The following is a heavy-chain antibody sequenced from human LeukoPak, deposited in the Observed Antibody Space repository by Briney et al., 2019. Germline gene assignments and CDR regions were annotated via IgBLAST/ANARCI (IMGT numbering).Heavy chain of an antibody. CDR2: ISGSGGGT. J-gene: IGHJ4*02. V-gene: IGHV3-23*01. D-gene: IGHD3-22*01. Sequence: GGSLRLSCAATGFTFSSYAMSWVRQAPGKGLEWVSAISGSGGGTYYADSVNGRFTISRDSAKNSLYLQMNSLRAEDTAVYYCAREMDYYDSRPIDYWGQGTLVTVSS. CDR3: AREMDYYDSRPIDY. CDR1: GFTFSSYA.